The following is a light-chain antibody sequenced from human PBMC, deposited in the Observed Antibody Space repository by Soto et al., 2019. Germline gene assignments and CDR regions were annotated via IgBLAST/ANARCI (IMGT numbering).Light chain of an antibody. V-gene: IGKV1-17*01. J-gene: IGKJ4*01. Sequence: DIQMTQSPSSLSASVGDRVTITCRASQGIRDALGWYQQKPGKVPKRLIYSASNLQSGVPSRFSGSGSETEFTLTITSLQSEDFAVYYCQEYNDWRPITFGGGTKVEIK. CDR1: QGIRDA. CDR3: QEYNDWRPIT. CDR2: SAS.